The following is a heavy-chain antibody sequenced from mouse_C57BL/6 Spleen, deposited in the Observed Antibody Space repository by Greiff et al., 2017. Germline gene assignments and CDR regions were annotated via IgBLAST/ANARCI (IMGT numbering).Heavy chain of an antibody. CDR1: GYTFTDYY. CDR2: INPNNGGT. Sequence: VQLQQSGPELVKPGASVKISCKASGYTFTDYYMNWVKQSHGKSLEWIGDINPNNGGTSYNQKFKGKATLTVDKSSSTAYMELRSLTSEDSAVYYCARSHYYGSRDGWFAYWGQGTLVTVSA. D-gene: IGHD1-1*01. J-gene: IGHJ3*01. CDR3: ARSHYYGSRDGWFAY. V-gene: IGHV1-26*01.